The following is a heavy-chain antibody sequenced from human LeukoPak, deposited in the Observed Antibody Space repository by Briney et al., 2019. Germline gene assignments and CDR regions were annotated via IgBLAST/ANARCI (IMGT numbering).Heavy chain of an antibody. D-gene: IGHD6-13*01. CDR3: ARDRRNIAAGGNWFDP. CDR2: VNHSGSA. CDR1: GESFANYY. Sequence: SETLSLTCAVYGESFANYYWTWVRQSPGKALEWLGEVNHSGSANYNPSLKSRVTLSVDTSKNQFSLKLTSVTAADTAVYYCARDRRNIAAGGNWFDPWGQGTLVTVSS. V-gene: IGHV4-34*01. J-gene: IGHJ5*02.